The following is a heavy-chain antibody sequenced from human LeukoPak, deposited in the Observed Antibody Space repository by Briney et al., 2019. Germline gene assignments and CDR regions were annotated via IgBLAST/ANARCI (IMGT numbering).Heavy chain of an antibody. CDR2: MHVGNGNT. CDR1: GYTFTANY. J-gene: IGHJ4*02. CDR3: AREGSYCDGGDCYSFDF. Sequence: GASVKVSCKASGYTFTANYLQWVRQAPGLGPEWLGWMHVGNGNTRYAPKYQGRVTLTRDTSINPAYMELSSLTSDDTAVYYCAREGSYCDGGDCYSFDFWGQGTLVTVSP. D-gene: IGHD2-21*02. V-gene: IGHV1-2*02.